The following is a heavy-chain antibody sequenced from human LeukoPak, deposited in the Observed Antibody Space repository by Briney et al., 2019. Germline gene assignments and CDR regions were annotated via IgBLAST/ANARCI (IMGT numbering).Heavy chain of an antibody. CDR1: GYTFTRHY. CDR2: IIPIFGTA. J-gene: IGHJ4*02. D-gene: IGHD5-12*01. Sequence: ASVKVSCKASGYTFTRHYMNWVRQAPGQGLEWMGGIIPIFGTANHAQKFQGRVTITTDESTSTAYMELSSLRSEDTAVYYCARDLYMEESGTIKYWGQGTLVTVSP. CDR3: ARDLYMEESGTIKY. V-gene: IGHV1-69*05.